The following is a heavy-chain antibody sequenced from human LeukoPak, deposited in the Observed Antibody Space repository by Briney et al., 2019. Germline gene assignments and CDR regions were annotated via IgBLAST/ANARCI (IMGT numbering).Heavy chain of an antibody. V-gene: IGHV3-15*01. CDR3: TTEVPGPYFDY. J-gene: IGHJ4*02. D-gene: IGHD2-8*02. CDR1: GFTFSNAW. Sequence: GGSLRLSCAASGFTFSNAWMSWVRQAPGKGLEWVGRIKGKTDGGTTDYAAPVKGRFTISRDDSKNTLYLQMNSLKTEDTAVYYCTTEVPGPYFDYWGQGTLVTVSS. CDR2: IKGKTDGGTT.